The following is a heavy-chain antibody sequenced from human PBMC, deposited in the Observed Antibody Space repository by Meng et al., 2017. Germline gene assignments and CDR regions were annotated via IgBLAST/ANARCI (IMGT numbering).Heavy chain of an antibody. Sequence: QVQLLEWGPRLVKPSGTLDRTCDVSRGSIRRSAWWSWVRQSPGKGLEWIGEIYQTGSTNYNPSLKSRAIISVDPSNNQFSLELTSLSAADTAVYYCTTVYYYGSGRLYFEYWGQGTLVTVSS. V-gene: IGHV4-4*02. CDR2: IYQTGST. J-gene: IGHJ4*02. D-gene: IGHD3-10*01. CDR3: TTVYYYGSGRLYFEY. CDR1: RGSIRRSAW.